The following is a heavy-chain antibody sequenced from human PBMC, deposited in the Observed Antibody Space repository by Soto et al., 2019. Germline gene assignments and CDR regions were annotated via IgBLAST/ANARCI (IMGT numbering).Heavy chain of an antibody. V-gene: IGHV4-59*01. CDR3: ARDLWGYCGTDCYPLDV. J-gene: IGHJ6*02. CDR2: LYNAGST. D-gene: IGHD2-21*02. Sequence: SETLSLTCTVSGGSISRYYWSWIRQPPGKGLEWIGYLYNAGSTIYNPSLKSRVTISVDMSQNQFSLNLNYVTAADTAVYYCARDLWGYCGTDCYPLDVWGQGTTVTV. CDR1: GGSISRYY.